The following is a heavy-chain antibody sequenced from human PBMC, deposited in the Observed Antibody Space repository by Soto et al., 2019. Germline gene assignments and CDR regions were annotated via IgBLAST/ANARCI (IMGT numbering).Heavy chain of an antibody. D-gene: IGHD4-17*01. CDR1: GYMFTNFG. V-gene: IGHV1-18*01. J-gene: IGHJ4*02. Sequence: QVQLVQSGAEVKKPGASVRVSCKASGYMFTNFGISWVRQAPGQGLEWMGWINPDNGNTKYAQNLQGRVTMTTDTSTTTAYMELRALRSDDTAFYYCARHYGDYSEDYWGQGTLVTVSS. CDR2: INPDNGNT. CDR3: ARHYGDYSEDY.